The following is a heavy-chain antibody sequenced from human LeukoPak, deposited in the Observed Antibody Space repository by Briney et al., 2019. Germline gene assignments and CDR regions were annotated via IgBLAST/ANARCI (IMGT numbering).Heavy chain of an antibody. Sequence: GESLKISCKGSGYSFGTYWIGWVRQVPGKGLEWMGIIYPGDSDTRYSPSFQGQVTISADKSISTAYLQWSSLKASDTAMYYCARHYGSSWYARDPADAFDIWGQGTMVTVSS. V-gene: IGHV5-51*01. CDR3: ARHYGSSWYARDPADAFDI. CDR1: GYSFGTYW. J-gene: IGHJ3*02. CDR2: IYPGDSDT. D-gene: IGHD6-13*01.